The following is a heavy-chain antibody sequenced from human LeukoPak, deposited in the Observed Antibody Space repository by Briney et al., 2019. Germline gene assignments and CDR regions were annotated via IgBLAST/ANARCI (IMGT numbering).Heavy chain of an antibody. Sequence: ASVTVSCTASGYTFTSYDINWVRQATGQGLEWMGWMNPNSGNTGYAQKFQGRVTMTRNTSISTAYMELSSLRSEDTAVYYCARGLETYDSSGYYWNWFDPWGQGTLVTVSS. CDR2: MNPNSGNT. CDR3: ARGLETYDSSGYYWNWFDP. CDR1: GYTFTSYD. V-gene: IGHV1-8*01. J-gene: IGHJ5*02. D-gene: IGHD3-22*01.